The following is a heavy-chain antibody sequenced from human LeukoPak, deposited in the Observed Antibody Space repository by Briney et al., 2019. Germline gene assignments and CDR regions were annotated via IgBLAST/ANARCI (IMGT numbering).Heavy chain of an antibody. CDR1: GGSFSGYY. CDR3: ARVSRNYYDSSGYYYANWFDP. CDR2: INHSGST. Sequence: SETLSLTCAVYGGSFSGYYWSWIRQPPGKGLEWIGEINHSGSTNYNPSLKSRVTIPVDTSKNQFSLKLSSVTAADTAVYYCARVSRNYYDSSGYYYANWFDPWGQGTLVTVSS. V-gene: IGHV4-34*01. J-gene: IGHJ5*02. D-gene: IGHD3-22*01.